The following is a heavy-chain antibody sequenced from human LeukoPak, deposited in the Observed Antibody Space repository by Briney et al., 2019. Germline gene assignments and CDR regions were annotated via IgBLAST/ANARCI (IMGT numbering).Heavy chain of an antibody. CDR1: GGSFSGYY. CDR2: INHSGST. Sequence: SETLSLTCAVYGGSFSGYYWSWIRQPPGKGLEWIGEINHSGSTNYNPSLKSRVTISVDTSKNQFSLKLSSVTAADTAVYYCARGGRLGFDYWGQGTLVTDSS. CDR3: ARGGRLGFDY. V-gene: IGHV4-34*01. J-gene: IGHJ4*02. D-gene: IGHD1-14*01.